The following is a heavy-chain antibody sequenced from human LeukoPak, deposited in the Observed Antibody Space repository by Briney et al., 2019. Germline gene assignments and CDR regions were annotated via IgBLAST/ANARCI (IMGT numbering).Heavy chain of an antibody. Sequence: GGSLRLSCAPSRYTLSRYEMNSVPQAPRRGREGVAFIRNDGSNKYYVDSVKGRFTIYRQNSKNTLYLQMNSLRAEDTAVYYCAKGLGPPQYYYYYIDVWGKGTTVTISS. V-gene: IGHV3-30*02. CDR2: IRNDGSNK. J-gene: IGHJ6*03. CDR3: AKGLGPPQYYYYYIDV. D-gene: IGHD3-16*01. CDR1: RYTLSRYE.